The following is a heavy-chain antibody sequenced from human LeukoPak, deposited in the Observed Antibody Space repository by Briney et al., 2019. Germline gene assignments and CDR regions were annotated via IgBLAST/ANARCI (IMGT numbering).Heavy chain of an antibody. V-gene: IGHV1-2*06. Sequence: ASVKVSFKASGYTFIHYHLHWVRQAPGQGLEWTGRINPKSGGTNYAQKFQGRVTMTRDTSISTAYIELSSLRSDDTAVYFCVRDIDYYERSGFGGGYYYYYYMDVWGRGPTVTVSS. CDR3: VRDIDYYERSGFGGGYYYYYYMDV. CDR2: INPKSGGT. CDR1: GYTFIHYH. J-gene: IGHJ6*03. D-gene: IGHD3-22*01.